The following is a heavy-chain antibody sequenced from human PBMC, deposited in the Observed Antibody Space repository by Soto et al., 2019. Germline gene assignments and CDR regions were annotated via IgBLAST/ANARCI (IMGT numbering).Heavy chain of an antibody. CDR3: SASIHY. V-gene: IGHV3-7*01. Sequence: PGGSLRLSCAASGFTFSTYWMDWVRQTPGKGLEWVANINQDGSKENYVDSVKGRFTISRDNAKNSLNLQMSSLTVEDSALYFCSASIHYWGQGTLVTVSS. CDR2: INQDGSKE. CDR1: GFTFSTYW. J-gene: IGHJ4*02.